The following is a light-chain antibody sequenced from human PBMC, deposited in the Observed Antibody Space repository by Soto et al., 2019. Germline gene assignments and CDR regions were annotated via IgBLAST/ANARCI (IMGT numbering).Light chain of an antibody. J-gene: IGKJ2*01. Sequence: DIQRTQSPSTLSASVGDRVIITCRASQSISSWLAWYQQKPGKAPKLLIYKASSLESGVPSRFSGSGSGTEFTLTISSLQPDDFATYYCQQYNSYPLTFGQGTKLEIK. CDR3: QQYNSYPLT. CDR2: KAS. V-gene: IGKV1-5*03. CDR1: QSISSW.